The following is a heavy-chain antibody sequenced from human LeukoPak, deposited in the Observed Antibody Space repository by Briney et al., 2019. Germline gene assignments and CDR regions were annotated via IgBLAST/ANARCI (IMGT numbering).Heavy chain of an antibody. J-gene: IGHJ4*02. D-gene: IGHD5-12*01. CDR1: GFPVSSNY. CDR2: IYSGGST. Sequence: GALRLSCAASGFPVSSNYMSWVRQAPGKGLEWVSVIYSGGSTYYADSVKGRFTISRDNSKNTLYLQMNSLRAEDTAVYYCARIRGYSGYDYDYWGQGTLVTVSS. CDR3: ARIRGYSGYDYDY. V-gene: IGHV3-66*01.